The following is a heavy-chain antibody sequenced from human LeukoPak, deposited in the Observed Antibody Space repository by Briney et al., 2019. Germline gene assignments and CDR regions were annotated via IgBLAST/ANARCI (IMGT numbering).Heavy chain of an antibody. CDR3: AREGAQRLFDY. J-gene: IGHJ4*02. D-gene: IGHD1-26*01. CDR2: INPNSGAT. CDR1: GYTFTGYY. V-gene: IGHV1-2*02. Sequence: ASVKVSCKASGYTFTGYYMHWVRQAPGQGLEWMGWINPNSGATNYAQKFEGRVTMTRDTSISTAYMDLSRLRSDDTAVYYCAREGAQRLFDYWGRGTLVTVSS.